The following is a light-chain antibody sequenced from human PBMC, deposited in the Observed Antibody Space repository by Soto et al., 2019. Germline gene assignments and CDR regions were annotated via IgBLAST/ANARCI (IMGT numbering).Light chain of an antibody. CDR2: KAS. Sequence: MTQSPLSLAVTARDPAPISFMASQSLLQTNGNNYLAWYQQKPGKAPKLLIYKASSLESGVPSRFSGSGSGTEFTLTISSLQHDDFATYYCQQYNSYWTFGQGTKVDI. CDR1: QSLLQTNGNNY. V-gene: IGKV1-5*03. J-gene: IGKJ1*01. CDR3: QQYNSYWT.